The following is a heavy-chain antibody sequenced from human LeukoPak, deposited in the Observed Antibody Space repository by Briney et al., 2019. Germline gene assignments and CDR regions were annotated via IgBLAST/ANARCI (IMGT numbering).Heavy chain of an antibody. CDR2: IVGGGDIT. V-gene: IGHV3-23*01. J-gene: IGHJ4*02. D-gene: IGHD2-2*01. Sequence: PGGSLRLSCTASGFTLRKYIMTWVRQAPGKGLEWVSSIVGGGDITFYADSVKGRFRISRDDSKNTLFLEMNNLRADDTAVYYCANWGGTETIGTIWYGPLDYWGQGTQVIVS. CDR1: GFTLRKYI. CDR3: ANWGGTETIGTIWYGPLDY.